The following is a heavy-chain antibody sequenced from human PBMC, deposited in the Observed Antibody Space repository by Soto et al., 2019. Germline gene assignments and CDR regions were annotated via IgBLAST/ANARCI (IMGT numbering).Heavy chain of an antibody. CDR3: AKGSSSARPYFFDY. D-gene: IGHD3-10*01. CDR1: GFTFDNYA. V-gene: IGHV3-23*01. CDR2: ITGSGGST. Sequence: EVQLLESGGGLVQPGGSLRLSCAASGFTFDNYAMSWVHQAPGKGLEWISAITGSGGSTYHADSVKDRLSISRDNSKNTLFLQMNNLRAEDTAVYYCAKGSSSARPYFFDYWGQGSLVIVSS. J-gene: IGHJ4*02.